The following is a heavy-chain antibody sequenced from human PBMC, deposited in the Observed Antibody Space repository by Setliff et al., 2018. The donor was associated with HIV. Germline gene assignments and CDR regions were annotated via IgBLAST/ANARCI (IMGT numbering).Heavy chain of an antibody. CDR2: IYYSGRT. D-gene: IGHD2-15*01. J-gene: IGHJ3*02. Sequence: SETLSLTCTVSGGSITSGGYYWGWIRQPPGKGLEWIGSIYYSGRTFYNPSLKSRLTISVDTSRNQFSLNLSSVTAADTAVYYCARFPLLHKNAFDIWGQGTMVTVSS. V-gene: IGHV4-39*07. CDR3: ARFPLLHKNAFDI. CDR1: GGSITSGGYY.